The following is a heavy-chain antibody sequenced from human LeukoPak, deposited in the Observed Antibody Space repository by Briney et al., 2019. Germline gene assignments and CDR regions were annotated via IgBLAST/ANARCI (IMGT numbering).Heavy chain of an antibody. CDR3: ARDPAWGAIDY. Sequence: GGSLRLSCAVSGFSIRSSWMSWVRQTPGKGLEWVADMNEDGSATYYLDSVKGRFTVSRDNAKNSLYLQMSSLRAEDTAVYFCARDPAWGAIDYWGQGTLVTASS. J-gene: IGHJ4*02. V-gene: IGHV3-7*01. D-gene: IGHD7-27*01. CDR2: MNEDGSAT. CDR1: GFSIRSSW.